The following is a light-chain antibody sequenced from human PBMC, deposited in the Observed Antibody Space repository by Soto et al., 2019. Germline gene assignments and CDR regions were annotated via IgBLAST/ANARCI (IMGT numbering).Light chain of an antibody. CDR3: QQYIAWPLT. CDR1: QSLNNN. Sequence: IVMTQSPATLSVSPGEKATLSCRASQSLNNNLAWYQQKPGQGPRLLIYFASTRATGIPARFSGSGSGTEFSLTISSLQSEDFASYYCQQYIAWPLTFGGGTKVETK. CDR2: FAS. J-gene: IGKJ4*01. V-gene: IGKV3-15*01.